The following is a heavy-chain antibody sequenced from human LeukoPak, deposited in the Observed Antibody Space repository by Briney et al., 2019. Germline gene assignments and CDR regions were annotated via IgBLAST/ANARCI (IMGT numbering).Heavy chain of an antibody. CDR1: GFTFNAYS. V-gene: IGHV3-48*02. J-gene: IGHJ6*02. CDR2: ISSSSSTI. CDR3: ARDPLSGSYYYYGMDV. Sequence: GGSLRLSCTASGFTFNAYSVNWVRQAPGKGLEWVSYISSSSSTIYYADSVKGRFTISRDDGKNSLYLQMNSLRDEDTAVYYCARDPLSGSYYYYGMDVWGQGTTVIVSS. D-gene: IGHD1-26*01.